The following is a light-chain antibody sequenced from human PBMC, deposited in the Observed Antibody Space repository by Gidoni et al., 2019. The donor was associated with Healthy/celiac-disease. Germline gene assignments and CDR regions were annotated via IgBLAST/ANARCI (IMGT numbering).Light chain of an antibody. CDR2: CAS. J-gene: IGKJ4*01. V-gene: IGKV4-1*01. CDR3: QQYCSTPRLT. Sequence: DIVMHQSPDPLALSLGERATINRKCSQSFLYSFNNKNYLARYQQKPGQPPKLLIYCASTRDSGVPDRLSGSGCGTDVTLTISSRQAEDVAVYYCQQYCSTPRLTFGGGTKGEIK. CDR1: QSFLYSFNNKNY.